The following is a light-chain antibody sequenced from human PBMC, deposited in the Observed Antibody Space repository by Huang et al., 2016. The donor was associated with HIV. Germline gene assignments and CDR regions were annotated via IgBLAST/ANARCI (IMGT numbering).Light chain of an antibody. CDR1: QSVRDK. J-gene: IGKJ4*01. CDR2: ARS. Sequence: EIVMTQSPDTLSVSPGERATLSCRAGQSVRDKLAWYQQNPGQAPRLLLHARSSRAAGVPARFCGSGSGAKFTLTISSRQSEDCGVYYCQQYESWPPLTFGGGTKVEIK. V-gene: IGKV3-15*01. CDR3: QQYESWPPLT.